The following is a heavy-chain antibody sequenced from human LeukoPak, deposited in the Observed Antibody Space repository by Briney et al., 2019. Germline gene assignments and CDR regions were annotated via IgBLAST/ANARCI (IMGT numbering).Heavy chain of an antibody. V-gene: IGHV1-18*01. CDR1: GYTFTSYG. J-gene: IGHJ3*02. CDR2: ISAYNGNT. D-gene: IGHD7-27*01. Sequence: ASVKVSCKASGYTFTSYGISWVRQAPGQGLEWMGWISAYNGNTNYAQKLQGRVTMTTDTSTSTAYMELRSLRSGDTAVYYCARETGDQSGDAFGIWGQGTMVTVSS. CDR3: ARETGDQSGDAFGI.